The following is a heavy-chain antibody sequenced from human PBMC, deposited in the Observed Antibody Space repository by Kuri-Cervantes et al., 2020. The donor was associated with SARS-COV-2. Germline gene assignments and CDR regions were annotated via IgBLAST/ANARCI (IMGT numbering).Heavy chain of an antibody. CDR3: ARPLPTNSHSSGWSPFDY. CDR1: GFTFSSYA. Sequence: GGSLRLSCAASGFTFSSYAMSWVRQAPGKGLEWVSAISGSGGSTYYADSVKGRFTISRDSSKNTLYLQMNSLRAEDTAVYYCARPLPTNSHSSGWSPFDYWGQGTLVTVSS. D-gene: IGHD6-19*01. CDR2: ISGSGGST. V-gene: IGHV3-23*01. J-gene: IGHJ4*02.